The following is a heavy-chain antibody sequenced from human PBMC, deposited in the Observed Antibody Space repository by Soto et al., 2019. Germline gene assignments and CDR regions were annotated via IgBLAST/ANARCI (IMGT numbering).Heavy chain of an antibody. V-gene: IGHV1-18*04. CDR2: ISPYNGNT. CDR3: ARLHYDTTGRPLGAFDI. J-gene: IGHJ3*02. CDR1: GYNSRTYG. D-gene: IGHD3-22*01. Sequence: ASVKVSCKASGYNSRTYGFSWVGQAPGQGFEWMGWISPYNGNTNYAQKFQGRVTVTTDTSTSTAYMELRSLRSDDTAVYYCARLHYDTTGRPLGAFDIWGQGTLVTVSS.